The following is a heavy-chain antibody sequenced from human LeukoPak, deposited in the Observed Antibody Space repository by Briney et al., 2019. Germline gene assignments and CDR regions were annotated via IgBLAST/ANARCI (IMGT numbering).Heavy chain of an antibody. D-gene: IGHD2-8*02. CDR2: IYHSGST. CDR1: GGSISSSNW. Sequence: PSGTLSLTCAVSGGSISSSNWWSWVRQPPGKGLEWIGEIYHSGSTNYNPSLKSRVTISVDKSKNQFSLKLSSVTAADTAVYYCARDTGGRGRLDAFDIWGQGAMVTVSS. V-gene: IGHV4-4*02. CDR3: ARDTGGRGRLDAFDI. J-gene: IGHJ3*02.